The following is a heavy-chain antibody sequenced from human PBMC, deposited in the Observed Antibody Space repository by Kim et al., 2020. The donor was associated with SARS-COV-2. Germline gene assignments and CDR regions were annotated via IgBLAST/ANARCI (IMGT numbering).Heavy chain of an antibody. CDR1: GGTFSSYA. V-gene: IGHV1-69*06. J-gene: IGHJ6*02. Sequence: SVKVSCKASGGTFSSYAISWVRQAPGQGLEWMGGIIPIFGTANYAQKFQGRVTITADKSTSTAYMELSSLRSEDTAVYYCARDGYFGPNYGMDVWGQGTTVTVSS. D-gene: IGHD3-9*01. CDR3: ARDGYFGPNYGMDV. CDR2: IIPIFGTA.